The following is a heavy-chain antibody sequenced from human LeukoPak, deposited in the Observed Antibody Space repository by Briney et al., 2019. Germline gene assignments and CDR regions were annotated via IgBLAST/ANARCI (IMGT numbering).Heavy chain of an antibody. CDR1: GYSFTSYW. J-gene: IGHJ3*02. CDR3: ARSSSSATHAFDI. D-gene: IGHD2-2*01. CDR2: IYPGDSDT. V-gene: IGHV5-51*01. Sequence: GESLKISCKGSGYSFTSYWIGWVRQMPGKGLEWMGIIYPGDSDTRYSPSFQGQVTISADKSISTAYLQWSSLKASDTAMYYCARSSSSATHAFDIWGQGTMVTVSS.